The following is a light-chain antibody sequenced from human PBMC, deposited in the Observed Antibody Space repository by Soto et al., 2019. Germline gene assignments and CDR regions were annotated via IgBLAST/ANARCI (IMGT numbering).Light chain of an antibody. CDR1: RSNIGSRT. J-gene: IGLJ3*02. Sequence: QAVLTQPLSASGTPGQRVTISCSEARSNIGSRTLYWYQQLPGTAPKLLIYSDNQRPSGVPDRFSGSKSVTSASLAIGGLQAEDEADYYCAAWDGSLNGWVFGGGTKLTVL. CDR3: AAWDGSLNGWV. V-gene: IGLV1-44*01. CDR2: SDN.